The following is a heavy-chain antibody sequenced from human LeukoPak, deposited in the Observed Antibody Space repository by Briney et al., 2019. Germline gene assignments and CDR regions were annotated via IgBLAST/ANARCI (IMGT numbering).Heavy chain of an antibody. CDR2: IIPILGIA. D-gene: IGHD1-26*01. CDR1: GGTFSSYA. V-gene: IGHV1-69*04. Sequence: ASVKVSCKASGGTFSSYAISWVRQAPGQGLEWMGRIIPILGIANYAQKFQGRVTITADKSTSTAYMELSSLRSEDTAVYYCARDLWGRVETTGWGQGTLVTVSS. CDR3: ARDLWGRVETTG. J-gene: IGHJ4*02.